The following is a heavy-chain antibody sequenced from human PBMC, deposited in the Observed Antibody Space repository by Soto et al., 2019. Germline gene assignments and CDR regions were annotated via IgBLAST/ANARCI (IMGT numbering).Heavy chain of an antibody. J-gene: IGHJ5*02. Sequence: VGSLRLSCAASGFTFSNYGMHWVRQAPGKGLEWVAGIWYDGSKRYYADSVKGRFTISRDDSKNTLYLQMSSLRAEDTAVYFCARDLCATFYLFDFSPRGQGALVTVSS. CDR3: ARDLCATFYLFDFSP. V-gene: IGHV3-33*01. D-gene: IGHD3-9*01. CDR1: GFTFSNYG. CDR2: IWYDGSKR.